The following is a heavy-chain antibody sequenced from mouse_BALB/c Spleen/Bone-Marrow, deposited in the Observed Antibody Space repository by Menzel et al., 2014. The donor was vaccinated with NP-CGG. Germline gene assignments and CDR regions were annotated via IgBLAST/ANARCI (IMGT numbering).Heavy chain of an antibody. V-gene: IGHV1-53*01. CDR3: TRQGTGTFAY. CDR1: GYTFTSYY. J-gene: IGHJ3*01. Sequence: VQLHQSGTELVKPGASVKLSCKASGYTFTSYYIYWVKQRPGQGLEWIGEINPSNGGTNLNEKFKSKATLTVDKSSSTAYMQLSSLTSEDSAVYYCTRQGTGTFAYWGQGTLVTVSA. D-gene: IGHD4-1*01. CDR2: INPSNGGT.